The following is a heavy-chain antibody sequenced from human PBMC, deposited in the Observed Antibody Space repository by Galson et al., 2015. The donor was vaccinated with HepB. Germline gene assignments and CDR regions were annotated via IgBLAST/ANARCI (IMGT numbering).Heavy chain of an antibody. CDR2: IVVGSGNT. CDR1: GFIFTSSA. J-gene: IGHJ6*02. V-gene: IGHV1-58*01. D-gene: IGHD3-10*01. Sequence: SVKVSCKASGFIFTSSAVQWVRQARGQRLEWIGWIVVGSGNTNYAQKFQERVTITRDMSTSTAYMELSSLRSEDTAVYYCAAAPLWFGEWAGLYGMDVWGQGTTVTVSS. CDR3: AAAPLWFGEWAGLYGMDV.